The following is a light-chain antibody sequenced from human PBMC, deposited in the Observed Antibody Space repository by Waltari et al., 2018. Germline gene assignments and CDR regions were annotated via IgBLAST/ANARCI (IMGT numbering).Light chain of an antibody. Sequence: EIVVTQSPATLSVSPGERATLSCRTSQTITNNLAWYQQKPGQTPRLLIYGASTRAIGSPARFSGSRSGTEFTLSISSLQSEDFAVYYCQQYNNWLSVTFGQGTRLEI. CDR2: GAS. J-gene: IGKJ5*01. V-gene: IGKV3-15*01. CDR3: QQYNNWLSVT. CDR1: QTITNN.